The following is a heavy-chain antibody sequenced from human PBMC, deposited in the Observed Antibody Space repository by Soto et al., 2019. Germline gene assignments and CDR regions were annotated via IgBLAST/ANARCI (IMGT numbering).Heavy chain of an antibody. CDR2: VSASGGST. CDR1: GFSFNTYA. CDR3: AKTMGDCSGGSCYGAYSMDV. Sequence: EVQLLESGGGLVQPGGSLRLSCAASGFSFNTYAMSWVRQARGKGPEWVSTVSASGGSTYSADYVKGRFTIARDNYKNTVHLQMNSLRAEDTAVYYCAKTMGDCSGGSCYGAYSMDVWGQGITVTVSS. D-gene: IGHD2-15*01. J-gene: IGHJ6*02. V-gene: IGHV3-23*01.